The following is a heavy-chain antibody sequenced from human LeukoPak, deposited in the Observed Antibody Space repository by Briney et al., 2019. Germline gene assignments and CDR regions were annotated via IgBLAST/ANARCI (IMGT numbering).Heavy chain of an antibody. V-gene: IGHV3-21*01. Sequence: GGSLRLSCEASGFTFSSYSMNWDRQAPGKGLEWVSSLSGSSSYIYYADSLKGRFTISRDNAKNSLYLQMNSLRADDTAVYYCASRLSFTDDYWGQGTLVTVSS. CDR3: ASRLSFTDDY. J-gene: IGHJ4*02. CDR2: LSGSSSYI. D-gene: IGHD2-8*01. CDR1: GFTFSSYS.